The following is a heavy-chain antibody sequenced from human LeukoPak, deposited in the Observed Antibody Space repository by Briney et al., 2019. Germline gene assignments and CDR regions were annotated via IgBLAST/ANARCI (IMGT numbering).Heavy chain of an antibody. CDR3: ARYYDSSGYSYYFDY. CDR2: IYYSGST. Sequence: PSETLSLTCTVSGGSISSSNYYWGWIRQPPGKGLEWIGSIYYSGSTYYNPSLKSRVTISVDTSKNQFSLKLSSVTAADTAVYYCARYYDSSGYSYYFDYWGQGTLVTVSS. V-gene: IGHV4-39*01. CDR1: GGSISSSNYY. J-gene: IGHJ4*02. D-gene: IGHD3-22*01.